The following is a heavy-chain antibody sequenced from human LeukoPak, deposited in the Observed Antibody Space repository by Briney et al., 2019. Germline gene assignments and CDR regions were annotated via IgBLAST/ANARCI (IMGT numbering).Heavy chain of an antibody. CDR1: GYTFTSYG. V-gene: IGHV1-18*01. D-gene: IGHD6-19*01. CDR3: ARDLNTAVASLCGY. J-gene: IGHJ4*02. Sequence: ASVKVSCKASGYTFTSYGISWARQAPGQGLEWMGWISAYNGNTNYAQKLQGRVTMTTDTSTSTAYMELRSLRSDDTAVYYCARDLNTAVASLCGYWGQGTLVTVSS. CDR2: ISAYNGNT.